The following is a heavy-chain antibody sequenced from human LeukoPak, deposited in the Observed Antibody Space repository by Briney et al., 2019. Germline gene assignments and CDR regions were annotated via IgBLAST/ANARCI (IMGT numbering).Heavy chain of an antibody. CDR1: GFTFSSYG. V-gene: IGHV3-33*01. D-gene: IGHD2/OR15-2a*01. Sequence: PGGSLRPSCAASGFTFSSYGMHWVRQAPGKGLEWVALIWYDGSNKYYADSVKGRLTISRDNSKNTLYPQMNSLRAEDTAVYYCAREGPRGNSQFDYWGQGTLVTVSS. J-gene: IGHJ4*02. CDR3: AREGPRGNSQFDY. CDR2: IWYDGSNK.